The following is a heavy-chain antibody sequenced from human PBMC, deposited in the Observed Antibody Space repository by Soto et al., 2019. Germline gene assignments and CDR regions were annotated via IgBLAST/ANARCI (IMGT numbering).Heavy chain of an antibody. Sequence: GESLKISCKASGYTFTSYWIAWVRQMPGKGLEWMGIIFPVDSDTTYSPSFQGQVTISADKSITTAYVQWSSLRASDTAMYYCAIRGYSYGYSFSYWGQGTLVTVSS. V-gene: IGHV5-51*01. D-gene: IGHD5-18*01. CDR3: AIRGYSYGYSFSY. J-gene: IGHJ4*02. CDR1: GYTFTSYW. CDR2: IFPVDSDT.